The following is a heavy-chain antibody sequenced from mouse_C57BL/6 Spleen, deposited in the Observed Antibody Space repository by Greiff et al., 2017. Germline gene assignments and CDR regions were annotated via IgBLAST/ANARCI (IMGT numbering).Heavy chain of an antibody. V-gene: IGHV5-15*04. CDR2: ISNLAYSI. CDR1: GFTFSDYG. CDR3: ARHGAYGSRYYYAMDY. Sequence: EVMLVESGGGLVQPGGSLKLSCAASGFTFSDYGMAWVRQAPRKGPEWVAFISNLAYSIYYADTVTGRFTISRENAKNTLYLEMSSLRSEDTAMYYCARHGAYGSRYYYAMDYWGRGTSVTVSS. J-gene: IGHJ4*01. D-gene: IGHD1-1*01.